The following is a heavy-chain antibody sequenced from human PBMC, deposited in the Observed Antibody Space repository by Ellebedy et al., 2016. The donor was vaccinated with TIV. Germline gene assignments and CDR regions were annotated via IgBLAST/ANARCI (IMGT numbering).Heavy chain of an antibody. D-gene: IGHD3-3*01. CDR3: EFFGVTIFGVVDY. V-gene: IGHV3-74*03. CDR1: GFAIRTYW. CDR2: SNDDGSRT. Sequence: GGSLRLSXAASGFAIRTYWTHWVRQPPGKGLVWVSRSNDDGSRTEYADSVKGRFTVARDNAKNTLYLQMNSLRAEDTAVYYCEFFGVTIFGVVDYWGQGSLVTVSS. J-gene: IGHJ4*02.